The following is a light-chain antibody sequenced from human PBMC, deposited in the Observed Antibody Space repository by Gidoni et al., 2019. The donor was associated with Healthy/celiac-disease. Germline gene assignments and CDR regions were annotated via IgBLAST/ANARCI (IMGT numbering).Light chain of an antibody. CDR1: QCVSSSY. J-gene: IGKJ2*03. Sequence: EIVLTQSPGTLSLSPGERATLSCRASQCVSSSYLAWYQQKPGQAPRLLIYGASSRATGIPDRFSGSGSGTDFTLTISRLEPEDFAVYYCQQYGSSPPYSFGHGTKLEIK. CDR2: GAS. V-gene: IGKV3-20*01. CDR3: QQYGSSPPYS.